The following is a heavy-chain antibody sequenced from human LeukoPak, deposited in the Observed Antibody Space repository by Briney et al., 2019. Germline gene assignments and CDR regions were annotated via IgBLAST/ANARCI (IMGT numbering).Heavy chain of an antibody. V-gene: IGHV1-2*02. CDR2: INPNSGGT. D-gene: IGHD3-9*01. Sequence: ASVKVSCKASGYTFTGYYMHWVRQAPGQGLEWMGWINPNSGGTNYAQKFQGRVTMTRDTSISTAYMELSRLRSDDTAVYYCARDPARHYDILTGYPRSYYYYYYMDVWGKGTTVTVSS. CDR1: GYTFTGYY. CDR3: ARDPARHYDILTGYPRSYYYYYYMDV. J-gene: IGHJ6*03.